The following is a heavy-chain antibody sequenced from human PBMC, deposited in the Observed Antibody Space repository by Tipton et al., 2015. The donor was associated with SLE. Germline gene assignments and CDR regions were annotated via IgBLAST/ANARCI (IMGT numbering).Heavy chain of an antibody. CDR1: GGSISSYY. J-gene: IGHJ3*02. V-gene: IGHV4-4*08. CDR3: ARRWLGDSGAFDI. D-gene: IGHD3-10*01. CDR2: IYTSGST. Sequence: TLSLTCTVSGGSISSYYWSWIRPPPGKGLEWIGYIYTSGSTNYNPSLKSRVTISVDTSKNQFSLNLISVTAADTAIYYCARRWLGDSGAFDIWGQGTMVTVSS.